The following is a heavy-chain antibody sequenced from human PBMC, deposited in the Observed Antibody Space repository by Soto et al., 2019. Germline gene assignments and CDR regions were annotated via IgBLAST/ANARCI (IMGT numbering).Heavy chain of an antibody. CDR2: ISGRGDST. CDR3: ARRGSGSYYDY. Sequence: EVQLLESGGGLVQPGGSLRLSCAASGFTFSSYAMRWVRQAPVKGLEWVSAISGRGDSTYYADSVKGRFTISRDNSKNTLDLQMNSLRAEDTAVYYCARRGSGSYYDYWGQGTLVTVSS. D-gene: IGHD1-26*01. CDR1: GFTFSSYA. J-gene: IGHJ4*02. V-gene: IGHV3-23*01.